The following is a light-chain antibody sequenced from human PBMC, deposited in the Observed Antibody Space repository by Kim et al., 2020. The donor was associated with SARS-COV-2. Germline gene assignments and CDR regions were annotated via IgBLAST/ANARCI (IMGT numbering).Light chain of an antibody. CDR2: AAS. J-gene: IGKJ1*01. CDR3: QQYNDWRS. Sequence: ETVMTQSPGTLSVSPGGRATLSCRASQSIGNSLAWYKQKPGQPPRLLIYAASTRAIGIPARFSGSGSGTEFTLTISGLQSGDFATYYCQQYNDWRSFGQGTKVDIK. CDR1: QSIGNS. V-gene: IGKV3-15*01.